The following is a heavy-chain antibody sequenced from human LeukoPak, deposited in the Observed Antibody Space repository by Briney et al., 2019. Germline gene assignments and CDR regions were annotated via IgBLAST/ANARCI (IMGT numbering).Heavy chain of an antibody. J-gene: IGHJ4*02. CDR1: GGSI. V-gene: IGHV4-59*01. CDR3: ARDYSGSGSRWDY. CDR2: LYYSGNT. D-gene: IGHD3-10*01. Sequence: SETLSLTCPVSGGSIRQPPGKGLEWIGYLYYSGNTNYNPSLKSRVTISVDTSKNQFPLKLSSVTAADTAVYYCARDYSGSGSRWDYWGQGTLVTVSS.